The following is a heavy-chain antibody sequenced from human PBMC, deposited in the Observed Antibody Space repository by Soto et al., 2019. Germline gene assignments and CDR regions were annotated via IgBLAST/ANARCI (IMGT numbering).Heavy chain of an antibody. V-gene: IGHV5-51*01. CDR2: IYPDDSDT. D-gene: IGHD2-2*02. Sequence: PGESLKISCEGSGYTFSSYSIGWVRQMPGKGLEWMGIIYPDDSDTSYSPSFRGQVTISVDKSISRAYLQWSSLKASDTAMYYCERSVVVPASIPRYYYYYGMDVWGQGTTVTVSS. CDR1: GYTFSSYS. J-gene: IGHJ6*02. CDR3: ERSVVVPASIPRYYYYYGMDV.